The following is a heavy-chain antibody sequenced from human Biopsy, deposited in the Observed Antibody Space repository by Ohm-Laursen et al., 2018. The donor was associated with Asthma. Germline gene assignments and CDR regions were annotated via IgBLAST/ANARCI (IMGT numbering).Heavy chain of an antibody. CDR2: IMTVFGTT. Sequence: SSVKVSCKAPGGTSSNFAISWVRQAPGQGLEWLGGIMTVFGTTNYAQKFQGRVTITADESTSTAYMEVTSLRSEDTAIYYCARCQVGYSSGWSLLLKKIYYSGMDVWGQGTAVTVSS. CDR1: GGTSSNFA. J-gene: IGHJ6*02. CDR3: ARCQVGYSSGWSLLLKKIYYSGMDV. D-gene: IGHD6-19*01. V-gene: IGHV1-69*01.